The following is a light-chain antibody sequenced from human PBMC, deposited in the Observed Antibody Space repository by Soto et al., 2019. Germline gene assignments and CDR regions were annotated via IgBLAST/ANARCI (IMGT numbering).Light chain of an antibody. Sequence: QSALTQPASVSGSPGQSITISCTGTSSDIGGYNFVSWYHQHPGKAPKLLIYAVTNRPSGIPARFSGSKSGNTASLTISGLQAEDGADYYCASYTTSSTLVFGGGTELTVL. CDR2: AVT. CDR1: SSDIGGYNF. V-gene: IGLV2-14*01. J-gene: IGLJ2*01. CDR3: ASYTTSSTLV.